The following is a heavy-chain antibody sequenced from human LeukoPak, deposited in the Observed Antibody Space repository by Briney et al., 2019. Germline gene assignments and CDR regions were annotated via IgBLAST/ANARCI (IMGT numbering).Heavy chain of an antibody. Sequence: SETLSLTCSVYGGSFSDYYWSWIRQPPGEGLEWIGEISHSGSTKFNPSLKSRVTISVDTSRNQFSLNLTSVTAPDTPMYYSAGAGLSIFGMITPNWFDPWGQGTLVSVSS. CDR2: ISHSGST. CDR3: AGAGLSIFGMITPNWFDP. D-gene: IGHD3-3*01. J-gene: IGHJ5*02. V-gene: IGHV4-34*01. CDR1: GGSFSDYY.